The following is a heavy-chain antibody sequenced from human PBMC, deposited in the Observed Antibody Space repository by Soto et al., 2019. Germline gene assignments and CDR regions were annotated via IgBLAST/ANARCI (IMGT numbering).Heavy chain of an antibody. J-gene: IGHJ5*02. Sequence: EVQLVESGGGLVKPGGSLRLSCAASGFTFTNAWMNWVRQAPGKGLEWVGRIKSKTDGGKTDYAAPVKGRFTVSRDDSRSTLYLHMNSLKTDDTAVYYCTTILSWGRGPRVTVSS. V-gene: IGHV3-15*07. CDR1: GFTFTNAW. CDR3: TTILS. CDR2: IKSKTDGGKT.